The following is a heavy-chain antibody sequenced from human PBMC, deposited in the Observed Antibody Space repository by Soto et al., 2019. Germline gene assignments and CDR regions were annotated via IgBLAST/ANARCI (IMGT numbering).Heavy chain of an antibody. CDR1: GFTFDDYA. CDR3: AKDLGSSGWDDAFDI. J-gene: IGHJ3*02. CDR2: ISWNSGSI. V-gene: IGHV3-9*01. D-gene: IGHD6-19*01. Sequence: SLRLSCAASGFTFDDYAMHWVRQAPGKGLEWVSGISWNSGSIGYADSVKGRFTISRDNAKNSLYLQMNSLRAEDTALYYCAKDLGSSGWDDAFDIWGQGTMVTVSS.